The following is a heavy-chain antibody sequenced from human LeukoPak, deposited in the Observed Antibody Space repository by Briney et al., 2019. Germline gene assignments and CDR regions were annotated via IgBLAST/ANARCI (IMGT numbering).Heavy chain of an antibody. Sequence: GESLKISCKGSGYSFTSYWIGWVRQMPGKGLEWMGIIYPGDSDTRYSPSFQGQVTISADKSISTAYLQWSSLKASDTAMYYCARSGYCSGGSCYEPYYFDYWGQGTLVTVPS. CDR1: GYSFTSYW. J-gene: IGHJ4*02. V-gene: IGHV5-51*01. CDR2: IYPGDSDT. CDR3: ARSGYCSGGSCYEPYYFDY. D-gene: IGHD2-15*01.